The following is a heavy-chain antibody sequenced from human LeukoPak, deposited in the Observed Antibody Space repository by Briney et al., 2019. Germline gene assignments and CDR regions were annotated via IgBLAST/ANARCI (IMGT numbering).Heavy chain of an antibody. CDR3: AKARGSAYYFDY. J-gene: IGHJ4*02. Sequence: PGGSLRLSCAASGFTFSIYAMSWVRQAPGKGLEWVSAISGSGGSTYYADSVKGRFTISRDNSKNTLYLQMNSLRAEDTAVYYCAKARGSAYYFDYWGQGTLVTVSS. CDR2: ISGSGGST. CDR1: GFTFSIYA. V-gene: IGHV3-23*01. D-gene: IGHD6-25*01.